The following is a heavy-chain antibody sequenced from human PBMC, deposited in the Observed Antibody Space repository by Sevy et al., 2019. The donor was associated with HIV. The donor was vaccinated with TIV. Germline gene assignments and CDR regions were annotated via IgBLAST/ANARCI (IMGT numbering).Heavy chain of an antibody. J-gene: IGHJ6*02. D-gene: IGHD2-2*01. Sequence: ASVKVSCKVSGYTLIEFSMHWVRQAPGKGLEWMGGFDPEDGETIYAQRFQGRVTMTEDTSTDTASMELSSLRSEDTAIYYCARVYASSGGGNGMDVWGQGTTVTVSS. V-gene: IGHV1-24*01. CDR2: FDPEDGET. CDR1: GYTLIEFS. CDR3: ARVYASSGGGNGMDV.